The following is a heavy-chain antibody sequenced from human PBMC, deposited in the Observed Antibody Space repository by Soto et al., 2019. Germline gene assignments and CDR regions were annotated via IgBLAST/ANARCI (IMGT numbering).Heavy chain of an antibody. CDR3: ARVGRGFRSGYYNFDY. Sequence: ASVKVSCKASGYTFTGYYMHWLRQAPGQGLEWMGWINPNSGGTNYAQKFQGRLTMTRDTSISTAYMQLSRLISDDTAVYYCARVGRGFRSGYYNFDYWGQGTLLTLSS. D-gene: IGHD3-3*01. CDR1: GYTFTGYY. J-gene: IGHJ4*02. CDR2: INPNSGGT. V-gene: IGHV1-2*02.